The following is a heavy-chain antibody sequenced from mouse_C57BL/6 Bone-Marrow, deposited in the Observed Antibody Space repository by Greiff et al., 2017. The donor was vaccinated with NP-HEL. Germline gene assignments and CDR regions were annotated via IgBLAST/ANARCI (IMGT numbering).Heavy chain of an antibody. Sequence: QVHVKQPGAELVKPGASVKLSCKASGSTFTSYLMHWVKQRPGRGLEWIGRIDPNSGGTKYNEKFKSKAPLTVDKPSSTAYMQLNSLTSEDSAVYYCARYDYGSSAVDYWGQGTTLTVAS. J-gene: IGHJ2*01. CDR1: GSTFTSYL. D-gene: IGHD1-1*01. CDR3: ARYDYGSSAVDY. CDR2: IDPNSGGT. V-gene: IGHV1-72*01.